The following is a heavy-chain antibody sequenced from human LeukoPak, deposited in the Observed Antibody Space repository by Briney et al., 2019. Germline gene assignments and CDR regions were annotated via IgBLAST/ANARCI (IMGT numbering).Heavy chain of an antibody. V-gene: IGHV3-23*01. CDR1: GFTFSSYA. J-gene: IGHJ6*02. CDR2: ISGSGGST. Sequence: GGSLRLSCAASGFTFSSYAMSWVRQAPGKGLEWVSAISGSGGSTYYADSVKGRFTISRDNSKNTLYLQMNSLRAEDTAVYHCAKDSSPSIFGVVITTYYYGMDVWGQGTTVTVSS. CDR3: AKDSSPSIFGVVITTYYYGMDV. D-gene: IGHD3-3*01.